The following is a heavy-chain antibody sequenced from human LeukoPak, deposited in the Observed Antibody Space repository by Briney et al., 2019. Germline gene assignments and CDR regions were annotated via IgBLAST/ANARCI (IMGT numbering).Heavy chain of an antibody. CDR3: ASLWHKTTVTTPYFDY. CDR2: IYYSGST. J-gene: IGHJ4*02. V-gene: IGHV4-30-4*08. CDR1: GGSISSGDYY. D-gene: IGHD4-17*01. Sequence: SETLSLTCTVSGGSISSGDYYWSWIRQPPGKGLEWIGYIYYSGSTYYNPSLKSRVTISVDTPKNQFSLKLSSVTAADTAVYYCASLWHKTTVTTPYFDYWGQGTLVTVSS.